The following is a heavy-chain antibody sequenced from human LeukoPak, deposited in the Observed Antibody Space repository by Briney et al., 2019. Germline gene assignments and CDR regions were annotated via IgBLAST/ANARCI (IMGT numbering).Heavy chain of an antibody. V-gene: IGHV3-30*02. CDR2: IRYHGSDK. CDR1: GFTFSSYA. Sequence: SGGSLRLSCAASGFTFSSYAMTWVRQAPGKGLEWVAFIRYHGSDKFYADSVKGRFTISRDNSKNTLYLQMNSLRPEDTSVYYCARSPTSWYFDYWGQGTLVTVSS. D-gene: IGHD2-2*01. CDR3: ARSPTSWYFDY. J-gene: IGHJ4*02.